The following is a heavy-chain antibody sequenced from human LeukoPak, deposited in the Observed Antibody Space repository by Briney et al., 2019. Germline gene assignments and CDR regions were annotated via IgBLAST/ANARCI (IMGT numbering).Heavy chain of an antibody. J-gene: IGHJ3*02. CDR2: IGTAGDT. Sequence: PGGSLRLSCAASGFTFSSYDMHWVRQATGKGLEWVSAIGTAGDTYYPGSVKGRFTISRENAKNSLYLQMNSLRAEDTAVYYCARVDPVSHPGAFDIWGQGTMVTVSS. CDR1: GFTFSSYD. V-gene: IGHV3-13*01. D-gene: IGHD2-2*03. CDR3: ARVDPVSHPGAFDI.